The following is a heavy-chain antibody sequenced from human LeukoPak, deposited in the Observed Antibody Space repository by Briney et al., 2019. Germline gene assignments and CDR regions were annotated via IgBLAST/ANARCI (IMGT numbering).Heavy chain of an antibody. CDR3: ARDGASRSVFIGGHDY. J-gene: IGHJ4*02. Sequence: ASVKVSCKASGYTFTGYYMHWVRQAPGQGLEWMGWINPKSGVTDYAQKFQGRVTMTRDTSINTACMEVSRLRPDDTAVYYCARDGASRSVFIGGHDYWGQGTLVTVSS. D-gene: IGHD2-8*01. CDR2: INPKSGVT. V-gene: IGHV1-2*02. CDR1: GYTFTGYY.